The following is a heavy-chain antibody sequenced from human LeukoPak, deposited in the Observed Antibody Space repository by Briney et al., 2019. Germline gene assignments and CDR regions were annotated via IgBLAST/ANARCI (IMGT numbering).Heavy chain of an antibody. CDR2: ISGTGGST. CDR1: GFTFSSYA. D-gene: IGHD2-8*01. Sequence: GGSLRLSCAASGFTFSSYAMSWVRQAPGKGLEWVSTISGTGGSTYYADSVKGQFTISRDNSKNTLYLHMNSLRPEDTAVYYCARGRYCTNGVCYDSSFFGLDVWGQGTTVTVSS. V-gene: IGHV3-23*01. J-gene: IGHJ6*02. CDR3: ARGRYCTNGVCYDSSFFGLDV.